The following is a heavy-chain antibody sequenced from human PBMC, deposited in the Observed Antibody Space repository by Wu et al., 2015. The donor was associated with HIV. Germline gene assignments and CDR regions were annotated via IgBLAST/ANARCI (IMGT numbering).Heavy chain of an antibody. CDR3: ARDRELAVAANEDAFDI. Sequence: VQLVQSGAEVKKPGASVKVSCKASGYTFTSYYMHWVRQAPGQGLEWMGIINPSGGSTSYAQKFQGRVTMTRDTSTSTVYMELSSLRSEDTAVYYCARDRELAVAANEDAFDIWGQGTMVTV. CDR1: GYTFTSYY. CDR2: INPSGGST. D-gene: IGHD6-19*01. J-gene: IGHJ3*02. V-gene: IGHV1-46*01.